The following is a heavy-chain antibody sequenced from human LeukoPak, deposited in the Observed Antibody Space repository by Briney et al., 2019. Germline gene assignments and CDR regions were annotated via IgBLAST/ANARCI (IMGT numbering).Heavy chain of an antibody. D-gene: IGHD3-10*02. J-gene: IGHJ5*02. Sequence: PGGSLRLSCAASGFTFSTFHMHWVRQAPGGVPELVAFIQNDGGNEYYGDSVKGRFTISRDNSKSTLYLQLNSLTTEDTAVYYCARSYVLNFFNPWGQGTLVTVSS. CDR2: IQNDGGNE. V-gene: IGHV3-30*02. CDR1: GFTFSTFH. CDR3: ARSYVLNFFNP.